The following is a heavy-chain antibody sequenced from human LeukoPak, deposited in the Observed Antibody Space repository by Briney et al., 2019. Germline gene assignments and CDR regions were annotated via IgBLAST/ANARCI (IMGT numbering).Heavy chain of an antibody. CDR1: GGSFSGYY. V-gene: IGHV4-34*01. CDR3: ARGPAGRPTYYFDY. J-gene: IGHJ4*02. D-gene: IGHD3-10*01. Sequence: SETLSLTCAVYGGSFSGYYWSWIRQPPGKGLEWIGEINHSGSTNYNPSLKSRVTISVDTSKNQFSLKLSSVTAADTAVYYCARGPAGRPTYYFDYWGQGTLVTVSS. CDR2: INHSGST.